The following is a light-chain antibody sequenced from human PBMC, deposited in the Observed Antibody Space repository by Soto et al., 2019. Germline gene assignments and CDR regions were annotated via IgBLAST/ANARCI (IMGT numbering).Light chain of an antibody. CDR1: HSIGYY. V-gene: IGKV3D-15*01. CDR2: DAS. Sequence: EIVLTQSPATLSLSPGERATLSCRASHSIGYYLAWYQEKPGQAPRLLIYDASIRATGIPDRFSGSGSGTEFTLTISSLQSEDFAVYYCQQYHNWLTFGGGTKVDIK. J-gene: IGKJ4*01. CDR3: QQYHNWLT.